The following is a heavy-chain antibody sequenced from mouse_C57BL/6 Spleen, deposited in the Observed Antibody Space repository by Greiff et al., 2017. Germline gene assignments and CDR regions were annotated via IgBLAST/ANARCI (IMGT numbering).Heavy chain of an antibody. D-gene: IGHD2-2*01. Sequence: EVKLVESGPELVKPGASVKMSCKASGYTFTDYNMHWVKQSHGKSLEWIGYINPNNGGTSYNQKFKGKATLTVNKSSSTAYMELRSLTSEDSAVYYCAADRLGAWFAYWGQGTLVTVSA. J-gene: IGHJ3*01. CDR1: GYTFTDYN. V-gene: IGHV1-22*01. CDR2: INPNNGGT. CDR3: AADRLGAWFAY.